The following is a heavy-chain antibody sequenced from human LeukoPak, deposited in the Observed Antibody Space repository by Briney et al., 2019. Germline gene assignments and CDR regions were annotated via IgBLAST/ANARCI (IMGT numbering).Heavy chain of an antibody. CDR2: IYYSGST. Sequence: SETLSLTCTVSGGSVSGADYYWNWIRQPPGKGLEWIGYIYYSGSTNYNPSLKSRVTMSVDTSKHQFSLTLSSMTAADTAVYYCARGRFFRGGAFYLDYWGQGSLVTVSS. D-gene: IGHD3-16*01. CDR3: ARGRFFRGGAFYLDY. CDR1: GGSVSGADYY. V-gene: IGHV4-61*08. J-gene: IGHJ4*02.